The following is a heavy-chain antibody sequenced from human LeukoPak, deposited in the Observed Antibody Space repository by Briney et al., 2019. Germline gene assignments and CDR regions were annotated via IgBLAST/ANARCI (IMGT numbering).Heavy chain of an antibody. V-gene: IGHV1-2*02. CDR3: ARSQDCTSSRCYGEGFDY. J-gene: IGHJ4*02. D-gene: IGHD2-2*01. CDR2: LNPNTGGT. CDR1: GYTFTGYY. Sequence: ASVKVSCKASGYTFTGYYIHWVRQAPGQGLEWMGWLNPNTGGTKYAEKFQSRVTMTRDTSTSTAYMDLSRLRSDDTAVYYCARSQDCTSSRCYGEGFDYWGQGTLVTVSS.